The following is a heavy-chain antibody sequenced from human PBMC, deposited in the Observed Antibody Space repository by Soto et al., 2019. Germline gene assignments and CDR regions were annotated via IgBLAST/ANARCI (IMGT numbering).Heavy chain of an antibody. CDR1: GGSFSGYY. CDR2: INHSGST. D-gene: IGHD1-20*01. V-gene: IGHV4-34*01. CDR3: ARLRITGNNYYYYYMDV. Sequence: PSETLSLTCAVYGGSFSGYYWSWIRQPPGKGLEWIGEINHSGSTNYNPSLKSRVTISVDTSKNQFSLKLSSVTAADTAVYYCARLRITGNNYYYYYMDVWGKGTTVTVSS. J-gene: IGHJ6*03.